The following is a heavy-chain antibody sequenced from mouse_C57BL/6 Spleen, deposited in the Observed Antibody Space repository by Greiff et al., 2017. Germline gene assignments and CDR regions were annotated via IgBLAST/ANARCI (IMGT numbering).Heavy chain of an antibody. J-gene: IGHJ2*01. V-gene: IGHV3-6*01. CDR3: ARRTWENFDY. CDR1: GYSITSGYY. D-gene: IGHD4-1*01. CDR2: ISYDGSN. Sequence: EVQLQESGPGLVKPSQSLSLTCSVTGYSITSGYYWNWIRQFPGNKLEWMGYISYDGSNNYNPSLKNRISITRDTSKNQCFLKLNSVTTEDTATYYCARRTWENFDYWGQGTTLTVSS.